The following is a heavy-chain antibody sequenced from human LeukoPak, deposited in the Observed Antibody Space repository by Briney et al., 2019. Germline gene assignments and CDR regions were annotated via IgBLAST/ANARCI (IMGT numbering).Heavy chain of an antibody. CDR3: ARGRYSSGWYPYYFDY. D-gene: IGHD6-19*01. CDR1: GGSISTYY. J-gene: IGHJ4*02. CDR2: IYYSGST. Sequence: SETLSLTCTVSGGSISTYYWSWIRQPPGKGLEWIGSIYYSGSTNYNPSLKSRVTISVDTSKNQFSLKLSSVTAADTAVYYCARGRYSSGWYPYYFDYWGQGTLVTVSS. V-gene: IGHV4-59*01.